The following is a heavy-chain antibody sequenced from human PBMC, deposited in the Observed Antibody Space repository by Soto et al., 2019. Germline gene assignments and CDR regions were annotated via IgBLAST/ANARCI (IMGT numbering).Heavy chain of an antibody. CDR1: GFTFSSYL. CDR3: ATERGSGLPEENWFEY. CDR2: IKQDGSEK. J-gene: IGHJ5*01. V-gene: IGHV3-7*01. D-gene: IGHD3-10*01. Sequence: ELQLVESGGVLVQPGGSLSLSCAASGFTFSSYLMSWVRQAPGKGREWVAHIKQDGSEKYYVDSVKGRFTISRDNASHSMSLQMNSLRAEDTAVYYGATERGSGLPEENWFEYSGQETVVTVTS.